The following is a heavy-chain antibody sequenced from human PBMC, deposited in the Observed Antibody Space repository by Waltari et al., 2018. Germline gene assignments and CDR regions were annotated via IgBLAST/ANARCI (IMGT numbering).Heavy chain of an antibody. CDR2: ISYSGTT. Sequence: QLQLQESGPGLVKPSETLSLTCTVPGDSTSGSNYYWGCIRQPPGQGLEWIGSISYSGTTYCNPSLKSRVTMSVDTSKNQFSLNLSSVTAADTAVFYCVRPGSSVGWYYFDYWGQGTLVTVSS. CDR1: GDSTSGSNYY. V-gene: IGHV4-39*01. D-gene: IGHD6-19*01. J-gene: IGHJ4*02. CDR3: VRPGSSVGWYYFDY.